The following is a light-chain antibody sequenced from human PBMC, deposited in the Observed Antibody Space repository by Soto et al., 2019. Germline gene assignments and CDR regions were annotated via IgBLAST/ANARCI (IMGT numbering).Light chain of an antibody. CDR3: CSYAGSSTPVV. V-gene: IGLV2-23*02. Sequence: QPVLTQPASVSGSPGQSITISCTGTSSDVGSYNLVSWYQQHPGKAPKLMIYEVSKRPSGVSNRFSGSKSGNTASLTISGLRAEDEADYYCCSYAGSSTPVVFGGGTKLTVL. CDR2: EVS. J-gene: IGLJ2*01. CDR1: SSDVGSYNL.